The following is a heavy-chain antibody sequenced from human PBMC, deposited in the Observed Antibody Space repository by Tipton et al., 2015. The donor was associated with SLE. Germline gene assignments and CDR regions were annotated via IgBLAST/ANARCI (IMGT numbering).Heavy chain of an antibody. Sequence: SLRLSCPASGFTFGDYAMSWVRQAPGKGLEWVGFIRSKAYGGTTEYAASVKGRFTISRDDSKSIAYLQMNSLKTEDTAVYYCTREWGLGATFYWGQGTLVTVSS. CDR3: TREWGLGATFY. CDR2: IRSKAYGGTT. V-gene: IGHV3-49*04. J-gene: IGHJ4*02. D-gene: IGHD1-26*01. CDR1: GFTFGDYA.